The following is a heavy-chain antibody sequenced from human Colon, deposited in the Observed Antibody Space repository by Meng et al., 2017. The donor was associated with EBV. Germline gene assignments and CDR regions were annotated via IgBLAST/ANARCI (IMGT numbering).Heavy chain of an antibody. Sequence: QMQLQESGPGLVKPSGXLSLTCAVSGGSISISTWWSWVRQPPGKGLEWIGEIYHSGGTNYNPSLRGRVTISLDKSKNQFSLTLRSVTAADTAVYYCARDPYATGWAGWGKGTLVTVST. CDR2: IYHSGGT. V-gene: IGHV4-4*02. CDR3: ARDPYATGWAG. CDR1: GGSISISTW. J-gene: IGHJ4*02. D-gene: IGHD6-19*01.